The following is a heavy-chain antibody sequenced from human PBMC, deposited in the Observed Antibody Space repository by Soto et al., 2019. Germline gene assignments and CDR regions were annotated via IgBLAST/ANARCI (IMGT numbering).Heavy chain of an antibody. V-gene: IGHV1-3*01. D-gene: IGHD6-19*01. CDR1: GYTFTGYA. J-gene: IGHJ4*02. Sequence: GASVKVSCKASGYTFTGYAMHWVRQAPGQRLEWMGWINAGNGNTKYSQKFQGRVTITRDTSASAAYMELSRLSSEDTAVYYCARAVAVAPDFDHWGQGAPVTVSS. CDR3: ARAVAVAPDFDH. CDR2: INAGNGNT.